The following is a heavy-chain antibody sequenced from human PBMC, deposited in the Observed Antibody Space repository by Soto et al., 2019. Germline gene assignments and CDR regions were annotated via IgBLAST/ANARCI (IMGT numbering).Heavy chain of an antibody. V-gene: IGHV3-23*01. CDR3: AKGAHTIGYYFDY. D-gene: IGHD3-10*01. CDR1: GFTFSTYA. J-gene: IGHJ4*02. CDR2: ISGSGGST. Sequence: VGSLRLSCAASGFTFSTYAMSWVRQAPGKGLEWVSGISGSGGSTYYADSVKGRFTISRDNSKNTLYLQMNSLRAEDTAVYYCAKGAHTIGYYFDYWGQGTLVTVSS.